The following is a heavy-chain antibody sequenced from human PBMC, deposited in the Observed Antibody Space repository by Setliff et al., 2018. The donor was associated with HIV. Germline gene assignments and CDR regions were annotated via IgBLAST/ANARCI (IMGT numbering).Heavy chain of an antibody. V-gene: IGHV4-61*09. D-gene: IGHD6-13*01. CDR1: GGPISSGSYY. J-gene: IGHJ5*02. Sequence: SETLSLTCTVSGGPISSGSYYWSWIRQPAGKGLEWIGHIYTTGSTNYNPSLKSRVTISVDTSKNQFSLKLNSVTAADTALYYCAREGLRIAAAGYNWFDPWGPGTLVTVSS. CDR3: AREGLRIAAAGYNWFDP. CDR2: IYTTGST.